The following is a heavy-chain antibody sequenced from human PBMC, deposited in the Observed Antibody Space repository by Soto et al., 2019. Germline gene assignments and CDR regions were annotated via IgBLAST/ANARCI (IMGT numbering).Heavy chain of an antibody. D-gene: IGHD3-10*01. V-gene: IGHV1-69*01. J-gene: IGHJ5*02. Sequence: QVQLVQSGAEVKKPGSSVKVSCKASGGTFSSYAISWVRQAPGQGLEWMGGIIPIFGTANYAQKFQGRVTITADESTSTAYMELSSLRSEDTAVYYCAKGGRITMFRAVIKTNWFDPWGQGTLVTVS. CDR2: IIPIFGTA. CDR3: AKGGRITMFRAVIKTNWFDP. CDR1: GGTFSSYA.